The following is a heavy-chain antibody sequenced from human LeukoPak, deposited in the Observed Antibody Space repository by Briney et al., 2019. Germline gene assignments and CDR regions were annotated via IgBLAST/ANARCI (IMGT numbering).Heavy chain of an antibody. CDR2: IYPGDSDT. D-gene: IGHD3-3*01. Sequence: GESLKISCKGSGYSFTSYWIGWVHQMPGKGLEWMGIIYPGDSDTGYSPSFQGQVTISVDKSISTAYLQWSSLKASDTAMYYCARHRNTRSRYYDFWSGPDYYYYGMDVWGQGTTVTVSS. CDR3: ARHRNTRSRYYDFWSGPDYYYYGMDV. V-gene: IGHV5-51*07. CDR1: GYSFTSYW. J-gene: IGHJ6*02.